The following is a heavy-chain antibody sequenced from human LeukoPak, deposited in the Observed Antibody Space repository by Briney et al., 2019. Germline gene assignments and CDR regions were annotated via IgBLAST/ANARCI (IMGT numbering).Heavy chain of an antibody. CDR2: IYTSGST. V-gene: IGHV4-4*07. D-gene: IGHD3-22*01. J-gene: IGHJ4*02. CDR3: AREVPHYYDSSGYYHYFDY. Sequence: SETLSLTCTVSGGSVSSYYWSWIRQPAGKGLEGIGRIYTSGSTNYNPSLKSRVTMSVDTSKHQFSLKLSSVTAADTAVYYCAREVPHYYDSSGYYHYFDYWGQGTLVTVSS. CDR1: GGSVSSYY.